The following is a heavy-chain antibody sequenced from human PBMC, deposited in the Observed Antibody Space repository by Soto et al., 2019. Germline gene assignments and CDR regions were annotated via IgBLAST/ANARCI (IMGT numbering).Heavy chain of an antibody. V-gene: IGHV3-11*04. Sequence: GGSLRLSCVVSGFSFSDSYMTWVRQIPGKGLEWIASISSGAFTISYAAAVKGRFTMSRDNAKNSLFLQMDSLRAEDTAVYYCARDSGYGSESSVNHYLDYWGRGALVTVSS. J-gene: IGHJ4*01. CDR3: ARDSGYGSESSVNHYLDY. CDR2: ISSGAFTI. CDR1: GFSFSDSY. D-gene: IGHD3-10*01.